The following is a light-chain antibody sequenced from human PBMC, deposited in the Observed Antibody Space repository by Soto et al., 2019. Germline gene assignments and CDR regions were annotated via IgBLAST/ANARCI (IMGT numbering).Light chain of an antibody. CDR1: NIGNKN. J-gene: IGLJ2*01. V-gene: IGLV3-21*02. Sequence: SYELTQPPSVSAAPGQTATITCGGNNIGNKNVYWYQQKPGQAPLLVIYDDSDRPSGIPERFSGSNSANTASLTIRGVGVGDAADYFCQVWDTSSDHVVFGGGTKLTVL. CDR3: QVWDTSSDHVV. CDR2: DDS.